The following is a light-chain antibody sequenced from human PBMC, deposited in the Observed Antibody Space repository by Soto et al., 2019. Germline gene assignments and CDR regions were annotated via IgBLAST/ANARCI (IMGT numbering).Light chain of an antibody. CDR1: QSINIW. CDR2: DAS. J-gene: IGKJ1*01. V-gene: IGKV1-5*01. CDR3: KQYNGYSTWT. Sequence: DIQLTQSPSTLSASVGDRITLTCRASQSINIWLAWYQQTPGKAPKILIFDASRLATGVPSRFSGSGSGTEFTLTISGLQPDDFATYYCKQYNGYSTWTFGQGTRV.